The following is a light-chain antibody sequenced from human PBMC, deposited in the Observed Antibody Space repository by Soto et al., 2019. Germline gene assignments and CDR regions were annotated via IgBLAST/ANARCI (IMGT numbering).Light chain of an antibody. V-gene: IGLV1-40*01. CDR3: QSYDSSLSGSV. J-gene: IGLJ2*01. CDR1: SSNFGAGYD. CDR2: GNG. Sequence: QSVLTQPPSVSGAPGQRVTISCTGSSSNFGAGYDVHWYQQLPGTTPKLLIYGNGNRPSGVPDRFSGSKSGNLASLAITGLQAEDEADYYCQSYDSSLSGSVFGGGTKLTVL.